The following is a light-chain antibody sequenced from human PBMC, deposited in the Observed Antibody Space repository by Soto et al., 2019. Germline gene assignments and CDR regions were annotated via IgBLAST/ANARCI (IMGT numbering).Light chain of an antibody. J-gene: IGLJ2*01. CDR3: QSYDYSLGVVL. CDR1: SSNIGAGYD. CDR2: GST. V-gene: IGLV1-40*01. Sequence: QSVLTQPPSVSGAPGHRVTISCTGNSSNIGAGYDVHWYQQLPGTAPKLLIYGSTNRPSGVPDRFSGSKSGASASLAITGLQAEDEADYYCQSYDYSLGVVLFGGGTKLTVL.